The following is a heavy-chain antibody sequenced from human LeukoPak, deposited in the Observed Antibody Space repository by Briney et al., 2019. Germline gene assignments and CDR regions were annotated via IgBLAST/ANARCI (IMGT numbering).Heavy chain of an antibody. D-gene: IGHD6-19*01. Sequence: GASVKISCTPSGYSFSTYCIHWVRLAPGQGLEWMGMINPSGGNTHYAEKFQERVTLTTDTSTSTLYMELGSLRSDDMAVYYCARGYSSEGHFDSWGQGTLVTVSS. V-gene: IGHV1-46*01. CDR2: INPSGGNT. J-gene: IGHJ4*02. CDR1: GYSFSTYC. CDR3: ARGYSSEGHFDS.